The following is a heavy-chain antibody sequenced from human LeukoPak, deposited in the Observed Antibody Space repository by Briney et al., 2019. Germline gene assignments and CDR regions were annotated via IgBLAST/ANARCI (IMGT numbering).Heavy chain of an antibody. CDR1: GYTFTGYY. Sequence: ASVKVSCKASGYTFTGYYMHWVRQAPGQGLEWMGWINPNSGGTNYAQKFQGRVTMTRDTSISTAYMELGRLRSDDTAVYYCARDRGYSSSWYDYYYYYGMDVWGQGTTVTVSS. V-gene: IGHV1-2*02. D-gene: IGHD6-13*01. CDR2: INPNSGGT. CDR3: ARDRGYSSSWYDYYYYYGMDV. J-gene: IGHJ6*02.